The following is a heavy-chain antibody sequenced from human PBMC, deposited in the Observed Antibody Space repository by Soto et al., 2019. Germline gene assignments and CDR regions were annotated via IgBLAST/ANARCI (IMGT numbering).Heavy chain of an antibody. D-gene: IGHD6-13*01. V-gene: IGHV3-33*01. Sequence: QVQLVESGGGVVQPGRSLRLSCAASGFTFSSYGMHWVRQAPGKGLEWVAVIWYDGSNKYYADSVKGRFTISRDNSKNTLYLQMNSMRAEDTAVYYCAGGRATASSWPNFDCWGQGTLVTVSS. J-gene: IGHJ4*02. CDR2: IWYDGSNK. CDR1: GFTFSSYG. CDR3: AGGRATASSWPNFDC.